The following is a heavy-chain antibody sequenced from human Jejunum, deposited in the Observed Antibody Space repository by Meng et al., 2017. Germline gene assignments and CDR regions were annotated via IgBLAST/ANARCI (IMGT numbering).Heavy chain of an antibody. V-gene: IGHV3-72*01. Sequence: GGSLRLSCAASGFTFSDHYMDWVRQAPGKGLEWVGRTRNKANSYTTDYAASVKGRFTISRDNSRNTLYLQMNSLRAEDTAVYYCTRKAGGTFAFDIWGQGTMVTVSS. CDR1: GFTFSDHY. J-gene: IGHJ3*02. CDR3: TRKAGGTFAFDI. D-gene: IGHD3-16*01. CDR2: TRNKANSYTT.